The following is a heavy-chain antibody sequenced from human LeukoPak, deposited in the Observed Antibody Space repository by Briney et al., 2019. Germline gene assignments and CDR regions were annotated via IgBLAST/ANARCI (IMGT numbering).Heavy chain of an antibody. CDR1: GGTFTSYA. CDR3: ARDPGSFLSSSGWLNWFGH. Sequence: ASVKVSCKASGGTFTSYAISWVRQAPGQGLEWMGWISGYNGNTNYAQKFQGRVTMTTDTSTSTVYMELRSLRSDDTAVYYCARDPGSFLSSSGWLNWFGHWGQGTLVTVSS. J-gene: IGHJ5*02. V-gene: IGHV1-18*01. CDR2: ISGYNGNT. D-gene: IGHD6-19*01.